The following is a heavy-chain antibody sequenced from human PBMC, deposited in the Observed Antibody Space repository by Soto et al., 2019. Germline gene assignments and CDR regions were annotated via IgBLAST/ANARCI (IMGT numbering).Heavy chain of an antibody. V-gene: IGHV3-30*18. J-gene: IGHJ6*02. D-gene: IGHD3-10*01. CDR2: ISYDGSTK. CDR1: GFTFSIYV. CDR3: ANGYWGALWFGELSGYYYGMDV. Sequence: PGGSLRLSCSASGFTFSIYVMHWVRHAPGTGLEWMAVISYDGSTKYYADSVKGRFTISRDNSKNTLYLQMNSLRAEDMAVYYCANGYWGALWFGELSGYYYGMDVWGQGTTVTVSS.